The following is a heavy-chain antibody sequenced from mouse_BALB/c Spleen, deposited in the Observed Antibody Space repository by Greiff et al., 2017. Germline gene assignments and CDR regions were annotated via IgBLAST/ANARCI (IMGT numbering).Heavy chain of an antibody. CDR2: ISSDGGST. J-gene: IGHJ2*01. V-gene: IGHV5-12-1*01. Sequence: DVTLVESGGGLVKPGGSLKLSCAASGFAFSSYDMSWVRQTPEKRLECVAYISSDGGSTYYPDTGKGRFTISIDNAKNTLYLQMSSLQSEDTALYYRERQGHQSYGSYYLDYWGQGTTLTVSS. CDR3: ERQGHQSYGSYYLDY. CDR1: GFAFSSYD. D-gene: IGHD1-1*01.